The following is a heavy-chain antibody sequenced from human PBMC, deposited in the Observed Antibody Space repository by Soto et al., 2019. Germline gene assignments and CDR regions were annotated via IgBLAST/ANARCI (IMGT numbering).Heavy chain of an antibody. CDR3: AKDLLKLVRSNWYFDL. V-gene: IGHV3-30*18. CDR2: ISYDGSNK. Sequence: QVQLVESGGGGVQPGRSLRLSCAASGFTFSSYGMHWVRQAPGKGLEWVAVISYDGSNKYYADSVKGRFTISRDNSKNTLYLQMNSLRADDTAVYYCAKDLLKLVRSNWYFDLWGRGTLVTVSS. J-gene: IGHJ2*01. CDR1: GFTFSSYG. D-gene: IGHD1-1*01.